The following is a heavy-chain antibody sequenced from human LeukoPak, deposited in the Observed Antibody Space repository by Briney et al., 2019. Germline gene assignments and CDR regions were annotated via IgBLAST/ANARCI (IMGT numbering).Heavy chain of an antibody. CDR3: ARHYYGSGSYYSNFDY. CDR2: IYYSGST. Sequence: SETLSLTCTVSGGSMSSYYWSWIRQPPGKGLEWIGYIYYSGSTNYHPSLKSRVTISVDTSKNQFSLKLNSVTAADTAVYYCARHYYGSGSYYSNFDYWGQGTLVTVSS. D-gene: IGHD3-10*01. V-gene: IGHV4-59*08. J-gene: IGHJ4*02. CDR1: GGSMSSYY.